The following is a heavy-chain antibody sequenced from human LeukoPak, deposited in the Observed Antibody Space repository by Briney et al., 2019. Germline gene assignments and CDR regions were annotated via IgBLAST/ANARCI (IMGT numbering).Heavy chain of an antibody. CDR1: SGSISSSSSY. J-gene: IGHJ3*02. D-gene: IGHD4-23*01. CDR3: ARHKSWWELHAFDI. Sequence: SETLSLTCTVSSGSISSSSSYWGWIRQPPGKGLEWIGSILYRGSTYYNPSLKSRVTISIDTSKNQFSLKLSSVTAADTAVYYCARHKSWWELHAFDIWGQGTLVTVSS. CDR2: ILYRGST. V-gene: IGHV4-39*01.